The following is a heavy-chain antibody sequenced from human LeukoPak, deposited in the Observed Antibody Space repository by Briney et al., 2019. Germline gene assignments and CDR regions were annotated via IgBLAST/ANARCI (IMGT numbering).Heavy chain of an antibody. CDR1: GFTFSSYA. V-gene: IGHV3-30*04. CDR2: ISYDGSNK. Sequence: PGGSLRLSCAASGFTFSSYAMHWVRQAPGKGLEWVAVISYDGSNKYYADSVKGRFTISRDNSKNTVYLQMNSLSADDTAVYYCARDKLRGSAGNYYYMDVWGKGTTVTVSS. D-gene: IGHD1-26*01. J-gene: IGHJ6*03. CDR3: ARDKLRGSAGNYYYMDV.